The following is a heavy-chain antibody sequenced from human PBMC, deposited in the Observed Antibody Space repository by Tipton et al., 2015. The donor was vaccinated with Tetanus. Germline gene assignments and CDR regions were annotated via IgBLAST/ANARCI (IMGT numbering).Heavy chain of an antibody. Sequence: PGLVKPSETLSLTCTVSGGSVSSGSYYWSWIRQRPGKGLEWIGYMFYGGSPKYNPSLKSRVTILVDKSKNQLSLKLRPVTAADAAVYFCARDPYYNGGGYFDYWGQGTLVTVSS. CDR2: MFYGGSP. CDR1: GGSVSSGSYY. CDR3: ARDPYYNGGGYFDY. V-gene: IGHV4-61*01. D-gene: IGHD3-10*01. J-gene: IGHJ4*02.